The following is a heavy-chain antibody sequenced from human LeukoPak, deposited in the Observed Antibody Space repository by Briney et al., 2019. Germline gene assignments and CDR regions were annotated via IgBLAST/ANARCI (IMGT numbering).Heavy chain of an antibody. J-gene: IGHJ5*02. D-gene: IGHD4-17*01. CDR3: TRDTGTTGEVKFDP. Sequence: PSETLSLTCAVYDGSFSGYYWSWIRQPPGKGLEWIGEINYSGSTNHNPSLKSRITISVDTSKNQFSLKLSSVTAADTAVYFCTRDTGTTGEVKFDPWGQGTLVTVSS. V-gene: IGHV4-34*01. CDR2: INYSGST. CDR1: DGSFSGYY.